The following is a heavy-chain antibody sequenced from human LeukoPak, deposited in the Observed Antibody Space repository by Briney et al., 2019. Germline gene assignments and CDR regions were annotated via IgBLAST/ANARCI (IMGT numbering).Heavy chain of an antibody. CDR3: ARGGRITMIVVAYGMDV. J-gene: IGHJ6*02. Sequence: PGRSLRLSCAASGFTFSSYGMHWVRQAPGKGLEWVAVIWYDGSNKYYADSVKGRFTISRDNSKNTLYLQMNSLRAEDTAVYYCARGGRITMIVVAYGMDVWGQGTTVTVSS. CDR2: IWYDGSNK. D-gene: IGHD3-22*01. CDR1: GFTFSSYG. V-gene: IGHV3-33*01.